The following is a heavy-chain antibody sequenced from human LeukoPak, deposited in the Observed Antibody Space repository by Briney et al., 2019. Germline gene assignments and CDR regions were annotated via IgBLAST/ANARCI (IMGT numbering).Heavy chain of an antibody. D-gene: IGHD5-24*01. CDR3: ARVRDGYKWRGFDI. CDR1: GFTFAIYW. J-gene: IGHJ3*02. Sequence: GGSLRLSCAASGFTFAIYWMSWVRQAPGKGLEWVAKIKEDGSEKYYVDSVKGRFTISRDNANNSLYLQMNSLRAEDTAVYYCARVRDGYKWRGFDIWGQGTMGTVSS. CDR2: IKEDGSEK. V-gene: IGHV3-7*05.